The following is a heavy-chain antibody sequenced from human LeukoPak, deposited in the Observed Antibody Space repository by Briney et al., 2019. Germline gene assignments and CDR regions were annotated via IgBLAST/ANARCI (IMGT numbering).Heavy chain of an antibody. J-gene: IGHJ4*02. CDR3: AKGGSGSYTHNYFDY. CDR1: GFTFDDYA. Sequence: GRSLRLSCAASGFTFDDYAMHWVRQAPGKGLEWVSGISWNSGSIGYADSVKGRFTISRDSAKNSLYLQMNSLRAEDMALYYCAKGGSGSYTHNYFDYWGQGTLVTVSS. CDR2: ISWNSGSI. V-gene: IGHV3-9*03. D-gene: IGHD1-26*01.